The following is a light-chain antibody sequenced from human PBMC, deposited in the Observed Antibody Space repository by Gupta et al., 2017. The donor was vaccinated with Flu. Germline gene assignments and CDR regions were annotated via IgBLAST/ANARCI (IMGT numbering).Light chain of an antibody. CDR2: EVT. Sequence: QSALTQPASVSGSPGQSITTSCSGTSNDVGGYSYVSWYQQRPGKAPKLMIYEVTNRPSGVSNRFSGSKSGNTASLTISGLQAEDEADYYCSSYASSTTPVFGGGTELTVL. CDR1: SNDVGGYSY. V-gene: IGLV2-14*01. J-gene: IGLJ3*02. CDR3: SSYASSTTPV.